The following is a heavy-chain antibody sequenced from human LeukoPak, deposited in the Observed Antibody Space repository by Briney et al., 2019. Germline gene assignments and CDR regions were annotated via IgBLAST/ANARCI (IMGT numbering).Heavy chain of an antibody. D-gene: IGHD2-2*01. V-gene: IGHV3-21*01. CDR3: AKGVVVPADPFDY. CDR2: ISSSSSYI. CDR1: GFTVSSYS. J-gene: IGHJ4*02. Sequence: GGSLRLPCAASGFTVSSYSMNWVRQAPGKGLEWVSSISSSSSYIYYADSVKGRFTISRDNAKNSLYLQMNSLRAEDTAVYYCAKGVVVPADPFDYWGQGTLVTVSS.